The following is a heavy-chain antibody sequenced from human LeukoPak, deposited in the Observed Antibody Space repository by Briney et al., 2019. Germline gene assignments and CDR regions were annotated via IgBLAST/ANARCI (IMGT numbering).Heavy chain of an antibody. Sequence: SETLSLTCTVSSGSISSSHYYWGWIRQPPGKGPEWIGSIFYNGNTYYTSSLKSRVSISVDTSKNQFSLRLSSVTAADTAVYFCARDRSGGLNDAFDIWGQGTMVTVSS. CDR2: IFYNGNT. CDR1: SGSISSSHYY. J-gene: IGHJ3*02. D-gene: IGHD3-16*01. CDR3: ARDRSGGLNDAFDI. V-gene: IGHV4-39*07.